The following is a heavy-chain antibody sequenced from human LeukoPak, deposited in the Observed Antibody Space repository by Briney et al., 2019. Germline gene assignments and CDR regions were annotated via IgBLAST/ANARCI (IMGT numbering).Heavy chain of an antibody. V-gene: IGHV3-30*19. CDR3: ARSPPYYDILTGPWDYYYYMDV. J-gene: IGHJ6*03. D-gene: IGHD3-9*01. CDR1: GFAFRSHA. Sequence: GGSLRLSCTASGFAFRSHAMHWVRQAPGKGLEWVAVISYDGSNKYYADSVKGRFTISRDNSKNTLYLQMNSLRAEDTAVYYCARSPPYYDILTGPWDYYYYMDVWGKGTTVTVSS. CDR2: ISYDGSNK.